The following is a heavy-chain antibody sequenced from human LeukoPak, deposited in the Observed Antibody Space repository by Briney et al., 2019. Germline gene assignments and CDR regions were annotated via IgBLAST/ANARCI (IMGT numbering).Heavy chain of an antibody. CDR3: ARDGAGTTPYYYYGMDV. CDR1: GFTVSSNY. Sequence: GGSLRLSCAASGFTVSSNYMSWVRQAPGKGLEWVSVIYSGGSTYYADSVKGRFTISRDNSKNTLYLQMNSLRAEDTAVYCCARDGAGTTPYYYYGMDVWGQGTTVTVSS. J-gene: IGHJ6*02. CDR2: IYSGGST. V-gene: IGHV3-53*01. D-gene: IGHD1-14*01.